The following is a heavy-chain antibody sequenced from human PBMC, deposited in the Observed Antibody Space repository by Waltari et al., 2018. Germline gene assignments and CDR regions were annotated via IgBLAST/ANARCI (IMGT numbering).Heavy chain of an antibody. CDR1: GGSISSSSYY. D-gene: IGHD5-12*01. V-gene: IGHV4-39*01. CDR2: IYYSGST. J-gene: IGHJ4*02. Sequence: QLQLQESGPGLVKPSETLSLTCTVSGGSISSSSYYWGWIRQPPGKGLEWIGSIYYSGSTYYTPSLKSRVTISVDTSKNQFSLKLSSVTAADTAVYYCARHVEMATIVDYWGQGTLVTVSS. CDR3: ARHVEMATIVDY.